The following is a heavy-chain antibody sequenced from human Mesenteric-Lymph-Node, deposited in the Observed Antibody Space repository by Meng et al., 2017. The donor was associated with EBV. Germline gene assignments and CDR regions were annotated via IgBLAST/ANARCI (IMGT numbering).Heavy chain of an antibody. V-gene: IGHV3-11*01. Sequence: QWQLVGSGGGLVKPGGSLRLSCAASGFTFSAYYMSWIRQAPGKGPEWVSYMRSSGSTISYADSVKGRFTISRDNAQNSLYLQMNSLRAEDTAVYYCARDRSTGFDYWGQGTLVTVSS. CDR3: ARDRSTGFDY. CDR2: MRSSGSTI. CDR1: GFTFSAYY. J-gene: IGHJ4*02. D-gene: IGHD4-17*01.